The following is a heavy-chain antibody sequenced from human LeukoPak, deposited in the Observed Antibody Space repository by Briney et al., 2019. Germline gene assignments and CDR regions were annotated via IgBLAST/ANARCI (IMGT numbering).Heavy chain of an antibody. J-gene: IGHJ4*02. Sequence: PGGSLRLSCAASGFTFSNYAILWVRQAPGRGLEWVAAISYDGNSQHYGAPMKGRFTISRDNSKNTVYLQINTLRTDDAAIYYCAKPYPTLTTSAVLDNWGQGTLVTVSS. D-gene: IGHD1-1*01. CDR3: AKPYPTLTTSAVLDN. CDR1: GFTFSNYA. CDR2: ISYDGNSQ. V-gene: IGHV3-30*18.